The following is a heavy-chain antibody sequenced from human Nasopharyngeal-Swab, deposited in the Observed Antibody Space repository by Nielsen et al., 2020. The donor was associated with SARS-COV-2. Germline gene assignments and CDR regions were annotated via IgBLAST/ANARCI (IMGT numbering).Heavy chain of an antibody. D-gene: IGHD3-16*01. J-gene: IGHJ3*02. CDR2: ISVHNGDA. V-gene: IGHV1-18*04. CDR1: AFTFTNYG. CDR3: TRDISIMVKFGGVMGDAFDI. Sequence: ASVTVSCKASAFTFTNYGISWVRQAPGQGLDWMGWISVHNGDANYAQNVQGRIALTTDTSTNTVHMELRSLRSDDTAIYYCTRDISIMVKFGGVMGDAFDIWGQGTIVTVSS.